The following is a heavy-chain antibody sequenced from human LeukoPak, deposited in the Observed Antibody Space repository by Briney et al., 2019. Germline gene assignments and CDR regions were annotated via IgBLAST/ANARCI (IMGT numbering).Heavy chain of an antibody. Sequence: ASVKVSCKASGGTFSSYTISWVRQAPGQGLEWMGRIIPIIGIANYARKFQGRGTITADESTSTAYMELSSRRSEDTAVYYCARDYGGNPDAFDIWGQGTMVTVSS. CDR1: GGTFSSYT. D-gene: IGHD4-23*01. CDR2: IIPIIGIA. J-gene: IGHJ3*02. V-gene: IGHV1-69*04. CDR3: ARDYGGNPDAFDI.